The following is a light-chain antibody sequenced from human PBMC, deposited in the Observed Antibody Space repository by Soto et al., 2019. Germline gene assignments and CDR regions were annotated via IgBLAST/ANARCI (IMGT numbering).Light chain of an antibody. Sequence: EIVMTQSPATLSVSPGERATLSCRASQSVTGNLVWYQQKPGQAPRLLIYDAYNRATGIPARFSGSGSGTDFTLTISGLQPDDFATYYCQQYNTYMATFGQGTKVDIK. CDR1: QSVTGN. V-gene: IGKV3D-15*01. CDR3: QQYNTYMAT. J-gene: IGKJ1*01. CDR2: DAY.